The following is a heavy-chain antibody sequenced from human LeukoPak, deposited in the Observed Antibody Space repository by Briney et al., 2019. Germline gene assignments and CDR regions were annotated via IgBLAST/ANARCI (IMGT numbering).Heavy chain of an antibody. J-gene: IGHJ1*01. CDR2: ISAYSGNT. V-gene: IGHV1-18*01. Sequence: ASVKVSCKASGYTFSRFGISWVRQAPGLGLEWMGWISAYSGNTNYAQKLQGRVTMTTDTSTSTAHMELRSLRSDDTAVYYCARLDYSGSYFQDWGQGTLVTVSS. CDR1: GYTFSRFG. CDR3: ARLDYSGSYFQD. D-gene: IGHD1-26*01.